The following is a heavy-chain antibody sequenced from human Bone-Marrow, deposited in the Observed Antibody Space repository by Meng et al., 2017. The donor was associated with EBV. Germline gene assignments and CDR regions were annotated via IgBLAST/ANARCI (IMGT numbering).Heavy chain of an antibody. CDR3: VRVGATRGEDYYYIMDV. D-gene: IGHD1-26*01. CDR2: IYNSGTT. CDR1: GGSISSGGYY. V-gene: IGHV4-30-4*01. J-gene: IGHJ6*02. Sequence: QVQLQESGPGLVKPSQTLSLTCAVSGGSISSGGYYWSWIRQPPGKGLEWIGHIYNSGTTYYNPSLRSRVTISVDTSKNQFSLKLSSVTAADTAVYYCVRVGATRGEDYYYIMDVWGQGTTVTVSS.